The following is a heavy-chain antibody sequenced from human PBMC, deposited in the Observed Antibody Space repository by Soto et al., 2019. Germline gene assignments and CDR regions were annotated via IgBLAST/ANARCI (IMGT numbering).Heavy chain of an antibody. D-gene: IGHD2-15*01. J-gene: IGHJ5*02. V-gene: IGHV4-59*01. CDR1: GGSISSYY. Sequence: SETLSLTCTVSGGSISSYYWSWIRQPPGKGLEWIGYIYYSGSTNYNPSLKSRVTISVDTSKNQFSLKLSSVTAADTAVYYCARVEGYCSGGSCYSYNWFDPWGQGTLVTVSS. CDR3: ARVEGYCSGGSCYSYNWFDP. CDR2: IYYSGST.